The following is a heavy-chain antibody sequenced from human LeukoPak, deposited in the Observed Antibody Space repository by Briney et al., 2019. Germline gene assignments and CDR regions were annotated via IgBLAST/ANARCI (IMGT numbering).Heavy chain of an antibody. CDR3: ARGGIVGATRRDGGDAFDI. CDR2: IYYSGST. D-gene: IGHD1-26*01. J-gene: IGHJ3*02. CDR1: GGSISSYY. Sequence: ETLSLTCTVSGGSISSYYWSWIRQPPGKGLEWIGYIYYSGSTYYNPSLKSRVTISVDTSKNQFSLKLSSVTAADTAVYYCARGGIVGATRRDGGDAFDIWGQGTMVTVSS. V-gene: IGHV4-59*08.